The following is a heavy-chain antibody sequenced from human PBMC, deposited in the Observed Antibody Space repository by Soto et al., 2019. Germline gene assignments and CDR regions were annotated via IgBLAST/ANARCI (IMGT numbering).Heavy chain of an antibody. J-gene: IGHJ4*02. V-gene: IGHV3-21*01. D-gene: IGHD3-3*01. CDR2: ISPSGSYM. CDR3: ARFGLVTFDC. Sequence: EMQLVESGGGLVKPGGSLRLSCAASGFIFNTYSMDWVRQAPGKGLEWVASISPSGSYMYYGDSLKGLFTVSRDNAKNSLYLQMDSLRADDTAIYYCARFGLVTFDCWGQGTLVTVSS. CDR1: GFIFNTYS.